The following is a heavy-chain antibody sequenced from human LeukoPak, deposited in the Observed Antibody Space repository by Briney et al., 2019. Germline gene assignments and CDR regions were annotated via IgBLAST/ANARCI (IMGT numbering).Heavy chain of an antibody. CDR1: GGSVSSGSYY. D-gene: IGHD1-26*01. CDR3: ARAGGSYQGLFDY. V-gene: IGHV4-61*01. Sequence: SETLSLTCTVSGGSVSSGSYYWSWIRQPPGQGLEWIGYIYYSGSTNYNPSLKSRVTISVDTSKNQFSLKLSSVTAADTAVYYCARAGGSYQGLFDYWGQGTLVTVSS. CDR2: IYYSGST. J-gene: IGHJ4*02.